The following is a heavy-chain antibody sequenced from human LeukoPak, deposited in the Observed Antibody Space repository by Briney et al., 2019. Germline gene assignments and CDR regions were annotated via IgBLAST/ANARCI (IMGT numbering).Heavy chain of an antibody. CDR3: ARHVGRFLEWLSLDY. J-gene: IGHJ4*02. D-gene: IGHD3-3*01. CDR2: IYYSGST. V-gene: IGHV4-39*01. CDR1: GGSINIDTYY. Sequence: PSETLSPTCTVSGGSINIDTYYWGWIRQPPGKGLEWIGNIYYSGSTYYNPSLKSRVTISVDTSKNQFSLKLSSVTAADTAVFYCARHVGRFLEWLSLDYRGQGTLVTVSS.